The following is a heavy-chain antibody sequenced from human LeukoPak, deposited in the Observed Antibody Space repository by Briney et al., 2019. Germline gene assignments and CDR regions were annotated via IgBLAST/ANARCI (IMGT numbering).Heavy chain of an antibody. V-gene: IGHV1-18*01. D-gene: IGHD3-22*01. Sequence: GASVKVSCKASGYTFTSYGISWVRQAPGQGLEWMGWISAYNGNTNYAQKLQGRVTMTTDTSTSTAYMELRSLRSDDTAVYYCARMVYYYDSSGSFPGDYYFDYWGQGTLVTVSS. CDR3: ARMVYYYDSSGSFPGDYYFDY. CDR2: ISAYNGNT. CDR1: GYTFTSYG. J-gene: IGHJ4*02.